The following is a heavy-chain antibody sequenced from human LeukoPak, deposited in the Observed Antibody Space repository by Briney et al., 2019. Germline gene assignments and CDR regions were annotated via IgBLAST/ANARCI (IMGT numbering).Heavy chain of an antibody. CDR3: ARDEWYFDY. Sequence: SETLSLTCTVSGGSISSGSYYWSWIRQPAGKGLEWIERIYTSGSTNYNPSLKSRVTISVDTSKNQFSLKLSSVTAADTAVYYCARDEWYFDYWGQGTLVTVSS. J-gene: IGHJ4*02. CDR2: IYTSGST. D-gene: IGHD3-3*01. CDR1: GGSISSGSYY. V-gene: IGHV4-61*02.